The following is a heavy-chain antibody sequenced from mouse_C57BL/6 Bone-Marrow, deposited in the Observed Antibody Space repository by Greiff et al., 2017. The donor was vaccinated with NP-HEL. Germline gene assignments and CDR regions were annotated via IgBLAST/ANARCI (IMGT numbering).Heavy chain of an antibody. CDR3: ARGRYRNYAAMDY. CDR2: INPNNGGT. CDR1: GYTFTDYY. D-gene: IGHD2-1*01. J-gene: IGHJ4*01. Sequence: EVQLQQSGPELVKPGASVKISCKASGYTFTDYYMNWVKQSHGKSLEWIGDINPNNGGTSYNQKFKGKAKLTVDKSSSTAYMELRSLTSEDSAVYYCARGRYRNYAAMDYWGQGTSVTVSS. V-gene: IGHV1-26*01.